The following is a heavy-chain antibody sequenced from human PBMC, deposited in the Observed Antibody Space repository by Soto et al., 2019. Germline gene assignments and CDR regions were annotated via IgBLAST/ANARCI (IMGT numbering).Heavy chain of an antibody. J-gene: IGHJ6*02. CDR1: GGSFSGYY. Sequence: SETLSLTCAVYGGSFSGYYWSWIRQPPGKGLEWIGEINHSGSTNYNPSLNSRVTISVDTSKNQFSLKLSSVTAADTAVYYCARGGRVRYGMDVWGQGTTVTVSS. D-gene: IGHD3-3*01. CDR2: INHSGST. V-gene: IGHV4-34*01. CDR3: ARGGRVRYGMDV.